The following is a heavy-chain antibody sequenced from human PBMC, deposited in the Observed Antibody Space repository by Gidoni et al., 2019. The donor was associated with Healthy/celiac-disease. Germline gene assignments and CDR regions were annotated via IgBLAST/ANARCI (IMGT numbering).Heavy chain of an antibody. Sequence: EVKREEAGGGLDKPGGAVRLSCGADGFTVSSYSMNWVRQAPGKGLEWVSSISSSSRYIYYADSVKGRFPISRANARNSLYLQMTSLRAEDTAVYYCVLALLQEDYWGQGTLVTVSS. V-gene: IGHV3-21*01. CDR1: GFTVSSYS. CDR3: VLALLQEDY. J-gene: IGHJ4*02. CDR2: ISSSSRYI. D-gene: IGHD5-12*01.